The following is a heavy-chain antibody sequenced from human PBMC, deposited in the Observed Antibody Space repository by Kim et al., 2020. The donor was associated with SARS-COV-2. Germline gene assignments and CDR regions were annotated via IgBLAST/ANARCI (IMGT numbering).Heavy chain of an antibody. V-gene: IGHV1-3*01. D-gene: IGHD2-15*01. CDR3: ARVVAATRVAWFDP. J-gene: IGHJ5*02. Sequence: SQKFQGRVTITRDTSASTAYMELSSLRSEDTAVYYCARVVAATRVAWFDPWGQGTLVTVSS.